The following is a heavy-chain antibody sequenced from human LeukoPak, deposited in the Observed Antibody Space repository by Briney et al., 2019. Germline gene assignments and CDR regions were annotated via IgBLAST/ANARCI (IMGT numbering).Heavy chain of an antibody. Sequence: ASVKVSCKASGYTFTSYGISWVRQAPGQGLEWMGWISAYYGNTNYAQKLQGRVTMTTDTSTSTAYMELRSLRSDDTAAYYCARDEKGGSGSRGFDYWGQGTLVTVSS. D-gene: IGHD3-10*01. J-gene: IGHJ4*02. CDR1: GYTFTSYG. CDR3: ARDEKGGSGSRGFDY. CDR2: ISAYYGNT. V-gene: IGHV1-18*01.